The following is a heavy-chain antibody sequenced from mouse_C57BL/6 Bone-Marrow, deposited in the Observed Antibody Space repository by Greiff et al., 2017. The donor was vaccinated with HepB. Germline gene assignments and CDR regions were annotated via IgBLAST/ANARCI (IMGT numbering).Heavy chain of an antibody. CDR1: GYTFTSYW. CDR3: ATIYYCSSWFAD. V-gene: IGHV1-64*01. Sequence: QVQLQQPGAELVKPGASVKLSCKASGYTFTSYWMHWVKQRPGQGLEWIGMIHPNSGSTNYNEKFKSKATLTVDKSSSTAYMQLSSLTSEDSAVYYCATIYYCSSWFADWGQGTLVTVSA. J-gene: IGHJ3*01. D-gene: IGHD1-1*01. CDR2: IHPNSGST.